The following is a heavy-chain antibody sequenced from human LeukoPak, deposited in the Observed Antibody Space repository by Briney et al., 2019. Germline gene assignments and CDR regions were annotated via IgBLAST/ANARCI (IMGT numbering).Heavy chain of an antibody. D-gene: IGHD2-15*01. CDR2: ISSSSSTI. V-gene: IGHV3-48*01. J-gene: IGHJ4*02. Sequence: GGSLRLSCAASGSTFSSYSMNWVRQAPGKGLEWVSYISSSSSTIYYADSVKGRFTISRDNAKNSLYLQMNSLRAEDTAVYYCARDGGYCSGGSCYLDSNFDYWGQGTLVTVSS. CDR1: GSTFSSYS. CDR3: ARDGGYCSGGSCYLDSNFDY.